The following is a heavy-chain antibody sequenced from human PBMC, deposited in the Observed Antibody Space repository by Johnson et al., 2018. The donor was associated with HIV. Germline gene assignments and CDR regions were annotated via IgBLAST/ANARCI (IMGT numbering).Heavy chain of an antibody. CDR2: IRYDGSNK. J-gene: IGHJ3*02. CDR3: AKDHPVVAERTGAFDI. D-gene: IGHD2-15*01. V-gene: IGHV3-30*02. Sequence: QVQLVESGGGLVQPGGSLRLSCAASGFTFSNAWMSWVRQAPGKGLEWVAFIRYDGSNKYYADSVKGRFTISRDNSKNTLYLQMNSLRAEDTAVYYCAKDHPVVAERTGAFDIWGQGTMVTVSS. CDR1: GFTFSNAW.